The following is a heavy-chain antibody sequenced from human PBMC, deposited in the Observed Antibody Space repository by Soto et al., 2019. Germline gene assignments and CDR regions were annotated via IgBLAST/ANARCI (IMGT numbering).Heavy chain of an antibody. CDR1: GGSFSGYY. V-gene: IGHV4-34*01. J-gene: IGHJ4*02. CDR2: INHSGST. D-gene: IGHD3-3*01. CDR3: ARGGPRGYDFWSGYYVDY. Sequence: QVQLQQWGAGLLKPSETLSLTCAVYGGSFSGYYWSWIRQPPGKGLEWIGEINHSGSTNYNPSLKSRGTISVDTSKNQFSLKLSSVTAADTAVYYCARGGPRGYDFWSGYYVDYWGQGTLVTVSS.